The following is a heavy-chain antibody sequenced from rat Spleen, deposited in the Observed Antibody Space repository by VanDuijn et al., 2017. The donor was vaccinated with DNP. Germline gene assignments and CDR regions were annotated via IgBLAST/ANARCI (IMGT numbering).Heavy chain of an antibody. CDR2: INKVSSTI. Sequence: EVKLVESGGGLVQPGRSLKLSCAASGFNFNDYWMGWVRQAPGKGLEWIGQINKVSSTINYIPSLKEKHTISRDNVQNTLYLQMSKVGSEDTAIYYCAKGPNYGGWSDYFDYWGQGVMVTVSA. V-gene: IGHV4-2*01. D-gene: IGHD1-11*01. CDR3: AKGPNYGGWSDYFDY. CDR1: GFNFNDYW. J-gene: IGHJ2*01.